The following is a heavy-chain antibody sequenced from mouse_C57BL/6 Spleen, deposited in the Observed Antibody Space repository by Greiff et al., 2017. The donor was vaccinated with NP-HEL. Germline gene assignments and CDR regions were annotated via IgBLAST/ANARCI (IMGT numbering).Heavy chain of an antibody. D-gene: IGHD2-4*01. J-gene: IGHJ1*03. CDR1: GFTFSDYG. Sequence: EVKVVESGGGLVKPGGSLKLSCAASGFTFSDYGMHWVRQAPEKGLEWVAYISSGSSTIYYADTVKGRFTISRDNAKNTLFLQMTSLRSEDTAMYYCARGNYDYWYFDVWGTGTTVTVSS. V-gene: IGHV5-17*01. CDR2: ISSGSSTI. CDR3: ARGNYDYWYFDV.